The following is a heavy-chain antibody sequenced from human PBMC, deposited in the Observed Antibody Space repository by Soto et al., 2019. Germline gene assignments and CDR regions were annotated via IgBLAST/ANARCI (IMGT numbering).Heavy chain of an antibody. J-gene: IGHJ6*02. CDR2: INPNSGGT. Sequence: ASVKVSCKASGYTFTGYYIHWVRQAPGQGLEWMGWINPNSGGTNYAQKFQGWVTMTRDTSISTAYMELSRLRSDDTAVYYCARGKGIAAAGYYYYYGMDVWGQGTTVTVSS. CDR1: GYTFTGYY. V-gene: IGHV1-2*04. D-gene: IGHD6-13*01. CDR3: ARGKGIAAAGYYYYYGMDV.